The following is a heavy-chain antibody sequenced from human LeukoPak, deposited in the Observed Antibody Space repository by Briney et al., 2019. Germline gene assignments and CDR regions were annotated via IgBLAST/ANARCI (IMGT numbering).Heavy chain of an antibody. Sequence: GGALRLSCAASRFTFVDYVMSWVRQAPGKGLEWVSGINWSGGSTDYVGSVKGRFTIYRDNAKNSLYLQMNSLRAEDTDLYYCARGYYYYMDVWGKGTTVTVSS. CDR3: ARGYYYYMDV. CDR2: INWSGGST. J-gene: IGHJ6*03. CDR1: RFTFVDYV. V-gene: IGHV3-20*04.